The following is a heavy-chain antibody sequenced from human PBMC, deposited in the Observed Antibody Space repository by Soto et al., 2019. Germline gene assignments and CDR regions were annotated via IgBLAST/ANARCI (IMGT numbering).Heavy chain of an antibody. CDR3: RTHADINGRGD. Sequence: VQLVESGGGLATPGGSLRLSCAASGFTFRNDWMNWVRQAPGKGLEWVGRIKTKIDGGTTDYAAPVKGRFFISRDDSQNMLFLQMESLKTEDTAVYYCRTHADINGRGDWGQGTLVTVAP. CDR1: GFTFRNDW. V-gene: IGHV3-15*01. D-gene: IGHD2-8*01. J-gene: IGHJ4*02. CDR2: IKTKIDGGTT.